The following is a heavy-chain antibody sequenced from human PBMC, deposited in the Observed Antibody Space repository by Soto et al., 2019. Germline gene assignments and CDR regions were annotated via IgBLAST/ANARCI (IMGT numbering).Heavy chain of an antibody. V-gene: IGHV4-59*01. D-gene: IGHD5-12*01. CDR3: AREGGYDVSY. CDR2: IYYSGST. CDR1: GGSISSYY. Sequence: PSETLSLTCTVSGGSISSYYWSWIRQPPGKGLEWIGYIYYSGSTNYNPSLKSRVTISVDTSKNQFSLKLSSVTAADTAVYYCAREGGYDVSYWGQGTLVTVSS. J-gene: IGHJ4*02.